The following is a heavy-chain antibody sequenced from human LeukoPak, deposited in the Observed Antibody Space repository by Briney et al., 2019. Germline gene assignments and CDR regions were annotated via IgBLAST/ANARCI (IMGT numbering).Heavy chain of an antibody. CDR2: IYTSGST. CDR1: GGSISSYY. Sequence: SETLSLTCTVSGGSISSYYWSWIRQPAGKGQEWSGRIYTSGSTSYNPSLKIRVTMSVDTSKNQFSLKLSSETADDTAVYCCTRDRLVTADAFDIWGQGTMVTVSS. V-gene: IGHV4-4*07. D-gene: IGHD2-21*02. J-gene: IGHJ3*02. CDR3: TRDRLVTADAFDI.